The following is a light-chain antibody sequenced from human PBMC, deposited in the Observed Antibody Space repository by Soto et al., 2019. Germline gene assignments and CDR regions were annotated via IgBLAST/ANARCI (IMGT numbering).Light chain of an antibody. J-gene: IGLJ1*01. Sequence: QSVLTQPRSASGSPGQSVTISCTGTSSDVGGYNYVSWYQQHPGKAPKLMIYDVSKRPSGVPDRFSGSKSGNTASLTISGLQAEDEADYYCCSYAGSCTFRGYVFGTGTKVTVL. CDR2: DVS. CDR1: SSDVGGYNY. CDR3: CSYAGSCTFRGYV. V-gene: IGLV2-11*01.